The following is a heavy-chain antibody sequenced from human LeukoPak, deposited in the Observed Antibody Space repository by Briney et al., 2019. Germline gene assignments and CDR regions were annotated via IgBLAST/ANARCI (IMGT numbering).Heavy chain of an antibody. CDR2: ISYDGSNK. Sequence: PGGSLRLSCAASGFTFSSYAMSWVRQAPGKGLEWVAVISYDGSNKYYADSVKGRFTISRDNSKNTLYLQMNSLRAEDTAVYYCARDRRHTIFGVVIIGSDAFDIWGQGTMVTVSS. CDR3: ARDRRHTIFGVVIIGSDAFDI. CDR1: GFTFSSYA. J-gene: IGHJ3*02. D-gene: IGHD3-3*01. V-gene: IGHV3-30-3*01.